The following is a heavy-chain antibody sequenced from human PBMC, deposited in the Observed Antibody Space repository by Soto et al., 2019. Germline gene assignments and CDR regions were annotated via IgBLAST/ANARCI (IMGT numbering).Heavy chain of an antibody. D-gene: IGHD2-8*01. V-gene: IGHV4-4*02. Sequence: TCAVSGASITSSKWWSWVRQSLGKGLEWIGEIYHSGSTTYNPSLKSRVTISVDKSKNRFSLKLTSVTVADTAVYYCARVHCNDALCTFPAWFDPWGRGTQVTVSS. CDR3: ARVHCNDALCTFPAWFDP. CDR1: GASITSSKW. CDR2: IYHSGST. J-gene: IGHJ5*02.